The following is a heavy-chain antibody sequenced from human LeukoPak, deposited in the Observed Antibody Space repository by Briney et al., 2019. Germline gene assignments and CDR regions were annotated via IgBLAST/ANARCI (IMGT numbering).Heavy chain of an antibody. D-gene: IGHD1-26*01. CDR2: ISSSSSYI. CDR1: GFTFSTSTFAFTSYT. V-gene: IGHV3-21*01. Sequence: PGGSLRLSCAASGFTFSTSTFAFTSYTMNWDRQAPGKGLEWVSSISSSSSYIYYADSVKGRFTISRDNAKNSLYLQMNSLRAEDTAVYYCARDLTGTYVYDYWGQGTLVTVSS. J-gene: IGHJ4*02. CDR3: ARDLTGTYVYDY.